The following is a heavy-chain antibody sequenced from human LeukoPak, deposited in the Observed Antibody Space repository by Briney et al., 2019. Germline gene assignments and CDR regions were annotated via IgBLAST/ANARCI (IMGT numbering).Heavy chain of an antibody. CDR1: GYTFTSYG. CDR2: ISAYNGNT. J-gene: IGHJ4*02. D-gene: IGHD5-18*01. CDR3: ARELRGYSYGYSHYFDY. Sequence: GASVKVSCKASGYTFTSYGISWMRQAPGQGLEWMGWISAYNGNTNYAQKLQGRVTMTTDTSTSTAYMELRSLRSDDTAVYYCARELRGYSYGYSHYFDYWGQGTLVTVSS. V-gene: IGHV1-18*01.